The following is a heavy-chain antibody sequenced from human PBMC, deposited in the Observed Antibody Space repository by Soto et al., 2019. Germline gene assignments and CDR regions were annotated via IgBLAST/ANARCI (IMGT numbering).Heavy chain of an antibody. CDR1: GFTFSSYG. CDR3: AKDAPLLWFGEPQEYYFDY. V-gene: IGHV3-30*18. J-gene: IGHJ4*02. Sequence: PGGSLRLSCAASGFTFSSYGMHWVRQAPGKGLERVAVISYDGSNKYYADSVKGRFTISRDNSKNTLYLQMNSLRAEDTAVYYCAKDAPLLWFGEPQEYYFDYWGQGTLVTVSS. CDR2: ISYDGSNK. D-gene: IGHD3-10*01.